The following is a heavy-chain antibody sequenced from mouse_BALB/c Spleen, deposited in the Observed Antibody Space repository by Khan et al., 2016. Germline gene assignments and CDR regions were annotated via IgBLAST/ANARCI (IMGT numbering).Heavy chain of an antibody. Sequence: EVELVESGGGLVQPGGSLKLSCAASGFTFSTYGMSWVRQTPDKRLELVATINSNGVSTYYPDSVKGRFTISRDNATNTLYLQMSSLQSEDTAIYFCAREHYRYYFDYWGQGTTLTVSS. J-gene: IGHJ2*01. CDR1: GFTFSTYG. V-gene: IGHV5-6-3*01. D-gene: IGHD2-14*01. CDR2: INSNGVST. CDR3: AREHYRYYFDY.